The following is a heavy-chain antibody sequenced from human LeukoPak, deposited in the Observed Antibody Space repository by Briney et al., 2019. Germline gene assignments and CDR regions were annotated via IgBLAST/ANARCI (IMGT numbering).Heavy chain of an antibody. CDR3: ARMKEGGSYWAYYYGMDV. J-gene: IGHJ6*02. V-gene: IGHV1-2*02. CDR2: IKPNGGDT. Sequence: ASVKVSCKASGYTFTDYSIHWVRQAPGQGLECMGWIKPNGGDTSYAQKFQGRVTMTRDTSISTAYMELSRLRSDDTAVYYCARMKEGGSYWAYYYGMDVWGQGTTVTVSS. CDR1: GYTFTDYS. D-gene: IGHD1-26*01.